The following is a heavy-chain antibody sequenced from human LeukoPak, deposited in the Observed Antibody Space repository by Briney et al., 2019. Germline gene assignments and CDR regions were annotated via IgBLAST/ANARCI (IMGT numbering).Heavy chain of an antibody. D-gene: IGHD6-19*01. Sequence: PGGSLRLSCVASGFTFSTYEMHWVRQAPGKGLEWVSDISSSGSTTYYADSVRGRFTTSRDNAKNLLYLQMHSLRAEDTAIYYCSLLAVASPQDYWGQGTLVTVSS. CDR1: GFTFSTYE. V-gene: IGHV3-48*03. CDR3: SLLAVASPQDY. J-gene: IGHJ4*02. CDR2: ISSSGSTT.